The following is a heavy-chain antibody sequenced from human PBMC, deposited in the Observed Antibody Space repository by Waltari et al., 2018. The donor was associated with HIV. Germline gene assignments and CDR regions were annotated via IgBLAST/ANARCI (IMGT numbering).Heavy chain of an antibody. Sequence: VQLQQWGAGLLKLSETLSLTWAVYGGSFSGYYSRWFRQPPGKGLAWIGGINHSGSTNNNPPLKSRVTISVDTSKNQFSLKLSSVTAADTAVYYCARDPHRGDSYGSAYYFDYWGQGTLVTVSS. CDR3: ARDPHRGDSYGSAYYFDY. CDR1: GGSFSGYY. D-gene: IGHD5-18*01. V-gene: IGHV4-34*01. CDR2: INHSGST. J-gene: IGHJ4*02.